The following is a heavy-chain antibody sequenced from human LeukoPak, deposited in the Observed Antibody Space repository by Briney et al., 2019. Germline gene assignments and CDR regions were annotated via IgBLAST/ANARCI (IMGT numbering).Heavy chain of an antibody. J-gene: IGHJ4*02. CDR3: AREFGIAAAGGFDY. D-gene: IGHD6-13*01. Sequence: GGSLRLSCAASGFTFSSYSMNWVRQAPGKGLEWVSYISSSSSTIYYADSVKGRFTISRDNAKNSLYLQMNSLRAEDTAVYYCAREFGIAAAGGFDYWGQGTLVTVSS. CDR2: ISSSSSTI. CDR1: GFTFSSYS. V-gene: IGHV3-48*04.